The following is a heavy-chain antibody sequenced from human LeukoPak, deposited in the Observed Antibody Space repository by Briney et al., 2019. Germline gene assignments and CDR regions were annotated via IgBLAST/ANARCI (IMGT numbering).Heavy chain of an antibody. CDR2: INPNSGGT. CDR3: ARFGGSYTWTFDY. CDR1: GYTFTGYY. D-gene: IGHD1-26*01. Sequence: ASVKVSCKASGYTFTGYYMHWVRQAPGQGLEWMGWINPNSGGTYYAQKFQGRVTMTRDTSISTAYMELSRLRSDDTAVYYCARFGGSYTWTFDYWGQGTLVTVSS. V-gene: IGHV1-2*02. J-gene: IGHJ4*02.